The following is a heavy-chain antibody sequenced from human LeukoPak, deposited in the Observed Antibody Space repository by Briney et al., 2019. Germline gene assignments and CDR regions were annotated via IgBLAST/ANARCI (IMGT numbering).Heavy chain of an antibody. CDR3: TTGLVPESVAFDI. V-gene: IGHV3-15*01. J-gene: IGHJ4*02. CDR2: IKSKTDGETT. D-gene: IGHD2-21*02. CDR1: GFTFSNAW. Sequence: GGSLRLSCAASGFTFSNAWMSWVRQAPGKGLEWVGHIKSKTDGETTSYATPVKGRFTISRDDSKNTLYLQLNSLRAEDTGLYYCTTGLVPESVAFDIWGQGTLVTVSS.